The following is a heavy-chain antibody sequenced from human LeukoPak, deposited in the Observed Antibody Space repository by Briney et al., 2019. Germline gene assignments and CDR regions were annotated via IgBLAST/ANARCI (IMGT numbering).Heavy chain of an antibody. V-gene: IGHV3-48*01. CDR2: ISSSSSTI. Sequence: PGGSLRLSCAASGFTFSSYGMHWVRQAPGKGLEWVSYISSSSSTIYYADSVKGRFTISRDNAKNSLYLQMNSLRAEDTAVYYCARESIRVKSDYWGQGTLVTVSS. CDR3: ARESIRVKSDY. J-gene: IGHJ4*02. CDR1: GFTFSSYG. D-gene: IGHD3-10*01.